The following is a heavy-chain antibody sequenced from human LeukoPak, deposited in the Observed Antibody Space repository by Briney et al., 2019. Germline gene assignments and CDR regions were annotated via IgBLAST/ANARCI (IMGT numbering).Heavy chain of an antibody. Sequence: SETLSLTCNVSGGSVISGTYYWTWIRQPPGKGLEWIGYIYYNGSTNYSPSLKSRVTISVDTSKNQFSLKLTSVTTADTAVYYCARERVYCSGGSCYSRSYWGQGTLVTVSS. CDR1: GGSVISGTYY. V-gene: IGHV4-61*01. CDR2: IYYNGST. D-gene: IGHD2-15*01. J-gene: IGHJ4*02. CDR3: ARERVYCSGGSCYSRSY.